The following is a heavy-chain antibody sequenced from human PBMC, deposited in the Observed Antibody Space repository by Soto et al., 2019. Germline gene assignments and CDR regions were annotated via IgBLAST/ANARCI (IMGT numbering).Heavy chain of an antibody. CDR1: GFTFSNAW. CDR3: TTVEAGYYYYYYMDV. CDR2: IKSKTDGGTT. D-gene: IGHD3-3*01. V-gene: IGHV3-15*01. J-gene: IGHJ6*03. Sequence: GGSLRLSCAASGFTFSNAWMSWVRQAPGKGLEWVGRIKSKTDGGTTDYAAPVKGRFTISRDDSKNTLYLQMNSLKTEDTAVYYCTTVEAGYYYYYYMDVWGKGTTVTVSS.